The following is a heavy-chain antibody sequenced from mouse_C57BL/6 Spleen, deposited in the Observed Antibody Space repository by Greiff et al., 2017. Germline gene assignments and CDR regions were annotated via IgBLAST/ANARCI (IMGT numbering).Heavy chain of an antibody. V-gene: IGHV6-3*01. J-gene: IGHJ3*01. Sequence: EVKVEESGGGLVQPGGSMKLSCVASGFTFSNYWMNWVRQSPEKGLEWVAQIRLKSDNYATHYAESVKGRFTISRDDSKSSVYLQMNNLRAEDTGIDYCTGGSYWGFAYWGQGTLVTVSA. CDR2: IRLKSDNYAT. CDR3: TGGSYWGFAY. CDR1: GFTFSNYW. D-gene: IGHD2-12*01.